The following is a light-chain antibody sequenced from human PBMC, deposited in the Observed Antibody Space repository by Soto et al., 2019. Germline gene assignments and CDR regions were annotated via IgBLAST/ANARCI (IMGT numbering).Light chain of an antibody. CDR1: SNDIGGYNY. CDR3: SSYTTSSTYV. Sequence: ALTQPASVSGSPGQSITISCTGTSNDIGGYNYVSWYQQHLGKAPKLMIYEVSNRPSGISNRFSASKSGNAASLTISGLQAEDEADYYCSSYTTSSTYVFGTGTKVTVL. CDR2: EVS. J-gene: IGLJ1*01. V-gene: IGLV2-14*01.